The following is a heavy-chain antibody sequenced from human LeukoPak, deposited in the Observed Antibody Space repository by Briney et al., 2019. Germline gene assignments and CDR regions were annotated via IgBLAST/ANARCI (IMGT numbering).Heavy chain of an antibody. V-gene: IGHV5-51*01. Sequence: GESLQISCKGSGYSFTSYWIGWVRPMPGKGLEWMGIIYPGDSDTRYSPSFQGQVTISADKSISTAYLQWSSLKVSDTAMYYCARSIVGATKPHFDYWGQGTLVTVSS. J-gene: IGHJ4*02. CDR2: IYPGDSDT. D-gene: IGHD1-26*01. CDR1: GYSFTSYW. CDR3: ARSIVGATKPHFDY.